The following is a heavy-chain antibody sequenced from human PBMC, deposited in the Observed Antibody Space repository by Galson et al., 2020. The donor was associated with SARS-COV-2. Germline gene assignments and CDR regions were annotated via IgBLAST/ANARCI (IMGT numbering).Heavy chain of an antibody. Sequence: GESLKISCKGSGYSFPSYWIGWVRQMPGKGLEWMGILYPGDSDTRSSPSFQCQVTISADKSISTAYLQWSSLKASDTAMYYCARSDGVVTAIEYFQHWGQGTLVTVSS. CDR3: ARSDGVVTAIEYFQH. CDR2: LYPGDSDT. V-gene: IGHV5-51*03. D-gene: IGHD2-21*02. J-gene: IGHJ1*01. CDR1: GYSFPSYW.